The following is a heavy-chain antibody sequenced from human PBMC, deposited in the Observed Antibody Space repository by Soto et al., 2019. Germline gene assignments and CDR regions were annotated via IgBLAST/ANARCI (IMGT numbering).Heavy chain of an antibody. D-gene: IGHD3-10*01. CDR1: GYTFTSYG. Sequence: ASVKVSCKASGYTFTSYGISWVRQAPGQGLEWMGWISAYNGNTNYAQKLQGRVTMTTDTSTSTAYMELRSLKTEDTAVYYCTTSLDKYYSVGGYWGQGTLVTVSS. J-gene: IGHJ4*02. CDR2: ISAYNGNT. CDR3: TTSLDKYYSVGGY. V-gene: IGHV1-18*01.